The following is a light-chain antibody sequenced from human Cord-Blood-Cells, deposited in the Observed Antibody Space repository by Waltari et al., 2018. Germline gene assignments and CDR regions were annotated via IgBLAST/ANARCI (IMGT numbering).Light chain of an antibody. CDR3: QSYDSSLSGSYV. CDR2: GNR. Sequence: QSVLTQPPSVSGAPGQRVTISCTGSSSNIGAGYDVHWYQQLPGTAPKLLIYGNRNRPAGGPDRVSGSKSGTSASRAITGLQAEDEADYYCQSYDSSLSGSYVFGTGTKVTVL. J-gene: IGLJ1*01. V-gene: IGLV1-40*01. CDR1: SSNIGAGYD.